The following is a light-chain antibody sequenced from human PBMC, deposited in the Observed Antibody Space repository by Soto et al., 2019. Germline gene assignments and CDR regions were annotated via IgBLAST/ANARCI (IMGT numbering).Light chain of an antibody. CDR2: GAS. V-gene: IGKV3D-15*01. Sequence: EIVMTQSPATLSVSPGERVTLSCRASHRVSSYLAWYQQKPGQAPRLLIYGASTRPTDIPARFSGSGSGTDFNLTISSLQSEDFAVYYCQQYNNWPLTFGGGTKVEIK. J-gene: IGKJ4*01. CDR1: HRVSSY. CDR3: QQYNNWPLT.